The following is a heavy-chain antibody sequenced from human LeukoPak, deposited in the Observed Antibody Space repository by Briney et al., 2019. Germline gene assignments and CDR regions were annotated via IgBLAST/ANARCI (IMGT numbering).Heavy chain of an antibody. J-gene: IGHJ5*02. CDR1: GYTFTSYD. V-gene: IGHV1-8*01. Sequence: ASVNVSFKGSGYTFTSYDINWVRQATGQGLEWVGCGNPNSGNTGYAQKFQGRVTMTRNTSIRKAYMELSSLRCEDTAVYYCARDFAWGSGGAAIGDNWLHPWGQGTLVTVSS. D-gene: IGHD7-27*01. CDR2: GNPNSGNT. CDR3: ARDFAWGSGGAAIGDNWLHP.